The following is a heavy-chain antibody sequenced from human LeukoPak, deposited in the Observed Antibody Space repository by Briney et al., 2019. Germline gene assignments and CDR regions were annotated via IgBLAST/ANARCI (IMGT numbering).Heavy chain of an antibody. Sequence: NSSETLSLTCTVSGGSISSYYWSWIRQPPGKGLEWIGEINHSGSTNYNPSLKSRVTISVDTSKNQFSLKLSSVTAADTAVYYCARAWGGSYGLGYRGQGTLVTVSS. V-gene: IGHV4-34*01. CDR2: INHSGST. CDR1: GGSISSYY. J-gene: IGHJ4*02. D-gene: IGHD1-26*01. CDR3: ARAWGGSYGLGY.